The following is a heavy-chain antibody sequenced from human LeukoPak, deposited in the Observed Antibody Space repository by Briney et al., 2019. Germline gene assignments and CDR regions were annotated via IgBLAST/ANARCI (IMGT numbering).Heavy chain of an antibody. CDR1: GGTFSSYA. D-gene: IGHD5-12*01. V-gene: IGHV1-69*04. Sequence: ASVKVSCKASGGTFSSYAISWVRQAPGQGLEWMGRIIPILGIANYAQKFQGRVTITADKSTSTAYMELSSLRSEDTAVYYCARDFKATMGYYYGMDVWGQGTTVTVSS. J-gene: IGHJ6*02. CDR3: ARDFKATMGYYYGMDV. CDR2: IIPILGIA.